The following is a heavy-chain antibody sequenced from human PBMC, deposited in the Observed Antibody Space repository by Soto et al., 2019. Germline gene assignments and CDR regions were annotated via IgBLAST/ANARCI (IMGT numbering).Heavy chain of an antibody. D-gene: IGHD5-12*01. CDR2: ISSKRYGGTT. J-gene: IGHJ5*02. Sequence: EVQLVESGGGLVQPGRSLGLSCTAYGFTFGDYAMTWFRQAPGKGLEWVGFISSKRYGGTTEYATSVKGRFTISRDDSKSIAYLQMNSLKTEDTAVYFCSRLPPSKYRDSPFDPWGQGTLVIVSS. CDR1: GFTFGDYA. V-gene: IGHV3-49*03. CDR3: SRLPPSKYRDSPFDP.